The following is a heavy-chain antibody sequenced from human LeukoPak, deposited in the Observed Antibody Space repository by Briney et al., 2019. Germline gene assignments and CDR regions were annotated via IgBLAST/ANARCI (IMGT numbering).Heavy chain of an antibody. CDR2: IYTSGST. J-gene: IGHJ4*02. CDR1: GGSISSDNYY. CDR3: ARAPGAALD. D-gene: IGHD2-15*01. V-gene: IGHV4-61*02. Sequence: PSETLSLTCTVSGGSISSDNYYWSWIRQPAGKGLEWIGRIYTSGSTNYNPSLKSRVTMSLDTSKNQFSLNLSSVTAADTAVYYCARAPGAALDWGQGTLVTVSS.